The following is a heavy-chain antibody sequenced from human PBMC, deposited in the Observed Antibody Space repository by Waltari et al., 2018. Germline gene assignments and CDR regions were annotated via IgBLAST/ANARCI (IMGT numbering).Heavy chain of an antibody. J-gene: IGHJ3*01. CDR1: GGSIGSSSYS. CDR2: MSYSGST. Sequence: PGLVKPSGTLSLMCSVSGGSIGSSSYSWGWIRQAPGKGLEWIGSMSYSGSTYYKPSLKRRVTISVETSKDKFSLKVNSVTAADTAVYYCARQNSLSNDGFDVWGRGTMVTVSS. CDR3: ARQNSLSNDGFDV. V-gene: IGHV4-39*01.